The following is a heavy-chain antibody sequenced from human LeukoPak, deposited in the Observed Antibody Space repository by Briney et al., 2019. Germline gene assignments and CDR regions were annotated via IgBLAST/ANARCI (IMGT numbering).Heavy chain of an antibody. CDR1: GFTFGDFG. Sequence: GRSLRLSCAAAGFTFGDFGMHWVRQAPGKGLEWVALIWKDGSDEFYADSVKGRFTISRDNSRNTLSLQMNSLRGEDTAVYHCAREEAFQLEASLDQWGQGTLVTVSS. V-gene: IGHV3-33*01. CDR3: AREEAFQLEASLDQ. CDR2: IWKDGSDE. D-gene: IGHD3-3*01. J-gene: IGHJ4*02.